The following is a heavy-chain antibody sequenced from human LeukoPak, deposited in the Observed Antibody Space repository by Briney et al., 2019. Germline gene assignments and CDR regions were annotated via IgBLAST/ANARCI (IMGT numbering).Heavy chain of an antibody. Sequence: SETLSLTCTVSGGSISSYYWSWIRQPPGKGLEWIGYIYYSGSTNYNPSLKSRVTISVDTSKNQFSLKLSSVTAADTAVYYCERDLHSGYYSIFDYWGQGTLVTVSS. J-gene: IGHJ4*02. CDR3: ERDLHSGYYSIFDY. CDR1: GGSISSYY. V-gene: IGHV4-59*01. D-gene: IGHD3-22*01. CDR2: IYYSGST.